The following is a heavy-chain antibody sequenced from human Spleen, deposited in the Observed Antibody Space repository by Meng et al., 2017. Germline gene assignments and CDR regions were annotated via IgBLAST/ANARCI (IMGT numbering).Heavy chain of an antibody. CDR1: GGSISSSNW. V-gene: IGHV4-4*02. D-gene: IGHD4-23*01. J-gene: IGHJ4*02. Sequence: QVHRQESGPGLGKPSGTLSLTCAVSGGSISSSNWWTWVRQPPGKGLEWIGEIYHRGTTSYSPSLKSRVTISLDTSKNQFSLKLNSVTAADTAVYYCARGGTVVNLGYWGPGTLVTVSS. CDR3: ARGGTVVNLGY. CDR2: IYHRGTT.